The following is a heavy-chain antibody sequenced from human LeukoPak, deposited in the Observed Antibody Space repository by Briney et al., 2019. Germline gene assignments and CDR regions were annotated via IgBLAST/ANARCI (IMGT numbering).Heavy chain of an antibody. CDR3: ARGRYYDSSGEFDY. J-gene: IGHJ4*02. Sequence: SETLSLTCTVSGGSISSYYWSWIRQPPGKGLEWIGDIYYSGSTNYNPSLKSRVTISVDTSKNQFSLKLSSVTDADTAVYYCARGRYYDSSGEFDYWGQGTLVTVSS. CDR1: GGSISSYY. CDR2: IYYSGST. V-gene: IGHV4-59*01. D-gene: IGHD3-22*01.